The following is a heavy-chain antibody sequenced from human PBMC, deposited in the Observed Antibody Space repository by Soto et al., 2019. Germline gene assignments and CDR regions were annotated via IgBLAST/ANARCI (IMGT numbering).Heavy chain of an antibody. CDR1: GFTFRSYG. D-gene: IGHD6-19*01. Sequence: GGSLRLSCAASGFTFRSYGMHWVRQAPGKGLEWVAVVSDDGNYKYYAESVKGRFTISRENSKNTLYLQLNSLSAEDTAVYYCAKDHIAVAVFLYYWGQGTLVTVSS. J-gene: IGHJ4*02. CDR2: VSDDGNYK. CDR3: AKDHIAVAVFLYY. V-gene: IGHV3-30*18.